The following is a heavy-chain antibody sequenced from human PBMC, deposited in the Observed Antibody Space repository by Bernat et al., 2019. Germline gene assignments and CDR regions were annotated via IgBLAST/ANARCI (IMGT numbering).Heavy chain of an antibody. D-gene: IGHD3-9*01. CDR1: RASMGDYY. CDR2: VHHSGST. Sequence: QVQVQESGPGLVKPSETLSLTCTVSRASMGDYYWTWIRQPPGKGLEWIAYVHHSGSTNYNPSLKSRVTISVDTSKNQFSLKLSPVIAADTAVYYCASVPLVDVWGKGTTVTVSS. V-gene: IGHV4-59*01. CDR3: ASVPLVDV. J-gene: IGHJ6*04.